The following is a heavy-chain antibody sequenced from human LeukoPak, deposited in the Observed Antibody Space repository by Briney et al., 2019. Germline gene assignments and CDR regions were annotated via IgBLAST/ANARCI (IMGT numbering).Heavy chain of an antibody. CDR1: GGSISSGGYY. Sequence: SETLSLTCTVSGGSISSGGYYWSWIRQHPGKGLEWIGYIYYSGSTYYNPSLKSRVTISVDTSKNQFSLKLSSVTAADTAVYYCARGSHMTTVTTDYFFDYWGQGTLVTVSS. D-gene: IGHD4-17*01. CDR3: ARGSHMTTVTTDYFFDY. J-gene: IGHJ4*02. V-gene: IGHV4-31*03. CDR2: IYYSGST.